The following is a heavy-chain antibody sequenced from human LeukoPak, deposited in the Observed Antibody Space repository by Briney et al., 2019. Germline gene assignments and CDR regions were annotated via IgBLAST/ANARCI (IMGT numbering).Heavy chain of an antibody. V-gene: IGHV3-33*01. D-gene: IGHD2-2*01. Sequence: GGSLRLSCAASGFTFSSYGMHWVHQAPGKGLEWVAVIWYDGSNKYYADSVKGRFTISRDNSKNTLYLQMNSLRAEDTAVYYCAREGYCSSTSCPHNWFDPWGQGTLVTVSS. CDR1: GFTFSSYG. CDR3: AREGYCSSTSCPHNWFDP. J-gene: IGHJ5*02. CDR2: IWYDGSNK.